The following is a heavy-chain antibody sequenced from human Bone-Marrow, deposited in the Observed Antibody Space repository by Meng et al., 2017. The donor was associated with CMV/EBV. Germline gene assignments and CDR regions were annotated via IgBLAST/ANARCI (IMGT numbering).Heavy chain of an antibody. J-gene: IGHJ6*02. Sequence: GGSLRLSCAASGFAFSTYAMSWVRQAPGKGLEWVSVVYSGGSATYYADSVKGRFTISRDNSNNILFLQMDSLGAEDTAVYYCAKETFGSSWYYYYGMDVWVQGTTVTVSS. CDR3: AKETFGSSWYYYYGMDV. D-gene: IGHD6-13*01. V-gene: IGHV3-23*03. CDR1: GFAFSTYA. CDR2: VYSGGSAT.